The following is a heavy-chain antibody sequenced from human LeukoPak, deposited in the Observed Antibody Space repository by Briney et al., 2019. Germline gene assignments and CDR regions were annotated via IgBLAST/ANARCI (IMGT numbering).Heavy chain of an antibody. J-gene: IGHJ4*02. Sequence: PGGSLRLSCAASGFTFSSYSMNWVRQAPGKGLEWVSSIGSSSSYIYYADSVKGRFTISRDNAKNSLYLQMNSLRAEDTAVYYCARDILVFDYWGQGTLVTVSS. CDR2: IGSSSSYI. V-gene: IGHV3-21*01. CDR3: ARDILVFDY. CDR1: GFTFSSYS. D-gene: IGHD2-21*01.